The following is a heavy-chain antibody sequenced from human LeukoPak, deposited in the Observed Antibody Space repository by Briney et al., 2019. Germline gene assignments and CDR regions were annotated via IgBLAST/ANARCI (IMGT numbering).Heavy chain of an antibody. D-gene: IGHD3-10*01. Sequence: GRSLRLSCAASGFTFSSYGMHWVRQAPGKGLEWVAVIWYDGSNKYHADSVKGRFTISRDNSKNTLYLQMNSLRAEDTAVYYCAKGYGSGSYCIDYWGQGTLVTVSS. J-gene: IGHJ4*02. V-gene: IGHV3-33*06. CDR3: AKGYGSGSYCIDY. CDR2: IWYDGSNK. CDR1: GFTFSSYG.